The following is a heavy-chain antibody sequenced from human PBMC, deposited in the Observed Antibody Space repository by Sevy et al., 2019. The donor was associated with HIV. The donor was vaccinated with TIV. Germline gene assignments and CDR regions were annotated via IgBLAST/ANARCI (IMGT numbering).Heavy chain of an antibody. V-gene: IGHV3-53*01. CDR2: FYNGDST. J-gene: IGHJ4*02. D-gene: IGHD6-13*01. CDR1: GFTVTSNY. Sequence: GGSLRLSCAATGFTVTSNYMSWVSQGPGKGLESVSGFYNGDSTQYADSVKGRFTISRDKSNNTLYLQMDSLRAEDTAVYYCAREAGSSSFDYWGQGTLVTVSS. CDR3: AREAGSSSFDY.